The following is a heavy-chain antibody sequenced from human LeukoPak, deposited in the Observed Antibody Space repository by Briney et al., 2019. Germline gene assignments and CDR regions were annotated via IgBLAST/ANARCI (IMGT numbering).Heavy chain of an antibody. CDR1: GYTFTDYY. V-gene: IGHV1-2*06. J-gene: IGHJ4*02. CDR2: MNPNSGGT. CDR3: ARDITSSSRGNFDY. Sequence: ASMKVSCKASGYTFTDYYIHWVRQAPGQGLEWMGRMNPNSGGTNYAQKFQGRVTMTRDTSINTAYMELRRLRSDDTAVYYCARDITSSSRGNFDYWGQGTLVTVSS. D-gene: IGHD1-14*01.